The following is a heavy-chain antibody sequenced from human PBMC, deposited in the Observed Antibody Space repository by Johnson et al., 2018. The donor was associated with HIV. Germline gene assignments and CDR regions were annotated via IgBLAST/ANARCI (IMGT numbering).Heavy chain of an antibody. D-gene: IGHD6-13*01. CDR1: RFTVSSNY. V-gene: IGHV3-66*01. J-gene: IGHJ3*02. CDR3: ARSGGYPNAFDM. CDR2: IYSGGNT. Sequence: VESGGGLVKPGGSLRLSCAASRFTVSSNYMTWVRQAPGKGLEWVSVIYSGGNTYYADSVKGRFTISRDKSKNSLFLQMNSLRVEDTAVYYCARSGGYPNAFDMWGQGTMVSVSS.